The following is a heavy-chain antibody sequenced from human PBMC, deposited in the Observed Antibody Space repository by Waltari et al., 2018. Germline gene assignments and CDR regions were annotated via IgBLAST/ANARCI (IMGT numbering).Heavy chain of an antibody. Sequence: QVQLQQWGAGLLKPSETLSLTCAVYGGSFSGYYWSWIRQPPGKGLAWIGEINHSGRTNCSTSLNSRVTISVYTSKNQFSLKLSSVTSADTAVYYCARGFYSGSYYGLFDYWGQGTLVTVSS. D-gene: IGHD1-26*01. V-gene: IGHV4-34*01. CDR3: ARGFYSGSYYGLFDY. CDR1: GGSFSGYY. J-gene: IGHJ4*02. CDR2: INHSGRT.